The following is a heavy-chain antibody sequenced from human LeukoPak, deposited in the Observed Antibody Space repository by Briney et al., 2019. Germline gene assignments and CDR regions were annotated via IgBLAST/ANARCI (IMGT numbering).Heavy chain of an antibody. CDR1: GFTFSSYA. V-gene: IGHV3-23*01. CDR3: AKEPKITMVRGVSDY. J-gene: IGHJ4*02. CDR2: ISGSGGST. D-gene: IGHD3-10*01. Sequence: GGSLRLSCAASGFTFSSYAMSWVRQAPGKGLEWVSAISGSGGSTYYADSVKGRFTISRDNSKNALYLQMNSLRAEDTAVYYCAKEPKITMVRGVSDYWGQGTLVTVSS.